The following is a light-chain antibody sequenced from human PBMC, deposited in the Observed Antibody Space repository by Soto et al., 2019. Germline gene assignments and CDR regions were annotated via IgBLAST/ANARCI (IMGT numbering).Light chain of an antibody. CDR1: QSISSY. CDR3: QQSYSTPYT. CDR2: AAS. J-gene: IGKJ2*01. Sequence: DIQMTQSPSSLSASVGDRVTITCRASQSISSYLNWYQQIPGKAPNLLICAASSLQSGVPSRFSGSGSGTDFTLTISSLQPADFATYYCQQSYSTPYTFGQGTKLEIK. V-gene: IGKV1-39*01.